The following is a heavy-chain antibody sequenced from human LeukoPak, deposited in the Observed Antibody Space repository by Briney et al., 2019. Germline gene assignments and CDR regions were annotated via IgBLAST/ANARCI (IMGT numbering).Heavy chain of an antibody. CDR3: AKDHIAAAGTRIDP. CDR2: ISYDGSNK. D-gene: IGHD6-13*01. J-gene: IGHJ5*02. Sequence: GRSLRLSCAASGFTFSSYGMHWVRQAPGKGLEGVAVISYDGSNKYYADSVKGRFTISRDNSKNTLYLQMNSLRAEDTAVYYCAKDHIAAAGTRIDPWGQGALVTVSS. CDR1: GFTFSSYG. V-gene: IGHV3-30*18.